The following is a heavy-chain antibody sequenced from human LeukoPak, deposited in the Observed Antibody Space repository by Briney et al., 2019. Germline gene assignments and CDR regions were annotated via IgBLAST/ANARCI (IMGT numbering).Heavy chain of an antibody. CDR3: ARRGSGSYYNDY. CDR2: IYSGGST. D-gene: IGHD3-10*01. V-gene: IGHV3-53*01. Sequence: GGSLRLSCAASGFTVSSNYMSWVRQAPGKGLEWVSVIYSGGSTYYADSVKGRFTISRDNSKNTLYLQMNSMRAEDTAVYYCARRGSGSYYNDYWGQGTLVTVSS. CDR1: GFTVSSNY. J-gene: IGHJ4*02.